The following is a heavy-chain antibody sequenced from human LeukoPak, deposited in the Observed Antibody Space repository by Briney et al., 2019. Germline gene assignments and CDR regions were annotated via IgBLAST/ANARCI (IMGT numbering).Heavy chain of an antibody. Sequence: ASVKVSCKASGYTFTSYAMHWVRQAPGQRLEWMGWINAGNGNTKYSRKFQGRVTITRDTSASTAYMELSSLRSEDTAVYYCARDSSGNWFDPWGQGTLVTVSS. CDR3: ARDSSGNWFDP. CDR2: INAGNGNT. D-gene: IGHD2/OR15-2a*01. V-gene: IGHV1-3*01. CDR1: GYTFTSYA. J-gene: IGHJ5*02.